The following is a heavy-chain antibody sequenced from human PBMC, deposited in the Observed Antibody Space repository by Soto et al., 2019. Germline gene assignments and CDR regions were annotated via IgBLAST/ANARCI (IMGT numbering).Heavy chain of an antibody. J-gene: IGHJ3*02. D-gene: IGHD3-10*01. CDR1: GFTFSSYP. V-gene: IGHV3-23*01. Sequence: GGSLRLSCAASGFTFSSYPMTWVRQAPGKGLEWVSTISDDDGNTYYADSVKGRFTISRDNSKNTLFLQMNSLRAEDTAVYYCARDLAGDYGALDTWGQGTMVTVSS. CDR2: ISDDDGNT. CDR3: ARDLAGDYGALDT.